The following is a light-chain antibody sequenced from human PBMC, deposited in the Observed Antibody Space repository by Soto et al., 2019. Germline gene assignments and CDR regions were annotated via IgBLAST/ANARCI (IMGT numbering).Light chain of an antibody. V-gene: IGKV1-39*01. J-gene: IGKJ1*01. CDR2: AAS. Sequence: DIQMTESPSSLAASVGDSVTIACRASQRISSYLNWYQQKPGKAPKLLIYAASSLQSGVPSRFSGSGSGTDFTLTISSLQPEDFATYYCQQSYSTPRTFGQGTKVDIK. CDR3: QQSYSTPRT. CDR1: QRISSY.